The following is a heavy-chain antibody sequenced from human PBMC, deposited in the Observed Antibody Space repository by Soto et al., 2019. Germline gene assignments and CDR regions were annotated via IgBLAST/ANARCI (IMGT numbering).Heavy chain of an antibody. CDR1: GFSLSTSGVG. CDR3: ALTYYGSGSYYNVRWFDP. Sequence: QITLKESGPTLVKPTQTLTLTCTFSGFSLSTSGVGVGWIRQPPGKALEWLALIYWDDDKRYSPSLKSRLTITKDTPKNQRVLTMTNMDPVDTATYYCALTYYGSGSYYNVRWFDPWGQGTLVTVSS. V-gene: IGHV2-5*02. D-gene: IGHD3-10*01. J-gene: IGHJ5*02. CDR2: IYWDDDK.